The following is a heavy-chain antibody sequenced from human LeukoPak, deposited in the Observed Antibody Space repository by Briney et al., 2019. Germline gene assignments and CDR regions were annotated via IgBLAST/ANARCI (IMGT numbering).Heavy chain of an antibody. J-gene: IGHJ4*02. CDR1: GYTFSNYG. Sequence: ASVKVSCKASGYTFSNYGISWVRQAPGQGLEWMGWISAYNGNTHYAQKLQGRVTMTTDTSTSTVYMELRSLRSDDTAVYYCARDGGYSSGWAFDYWGQGTLVTVPS. CDR2: ISAYNGNT. CDR3: ARDGGYSSGWAFDY. V-gene: IGHV1-18*01. D-gene: IGHD6-19*01.